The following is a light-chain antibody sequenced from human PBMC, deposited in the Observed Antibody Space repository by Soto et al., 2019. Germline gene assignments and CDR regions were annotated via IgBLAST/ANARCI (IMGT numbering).Light chain of an antibody. CDR3: QQSNNWPRT. CDR1: QSVSSN. J-gene: IGKJ1*01. CDR2: GAS. Sequence: EIVMTQSPATLSVSPGERATLSCRASQSVSSNLAWYQQKPGQAPSLLIYGASTRATGIPARFSGSGSGTEFTLTISSLQSEDFAVYYCQQSNNWPRTFGQGTKVDIK. V-gene: IGKV3-15*01.